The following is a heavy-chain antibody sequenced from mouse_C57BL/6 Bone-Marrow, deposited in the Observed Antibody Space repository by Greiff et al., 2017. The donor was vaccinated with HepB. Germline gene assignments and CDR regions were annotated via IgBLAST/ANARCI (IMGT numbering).Heavy chain of an antibody. CDR3: ARDSYYYGSSSYYFDY. Sequence: QVQLKQPGAELVKPGASVKLSCKASGYTFTSYWMHWVKQRPGQGLEWIGMIHPNSGSTNYNEKFKSKATLTVDKSSSTAYMQLSSLTSEDSAVYYCARDSYYYGSSSYYFDYWGQGTTLTVSS. J-gene: IGHJ2*01. D-gene: IGHD1-1*01. CDR1: GYTFTSYW. CDR2: IHPNSGST. V-gene: IGHV1-64*01.